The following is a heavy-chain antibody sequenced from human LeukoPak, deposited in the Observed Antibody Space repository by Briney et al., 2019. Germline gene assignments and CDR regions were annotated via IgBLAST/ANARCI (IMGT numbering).Heavy chain of an antibody. D-gene: IGHD3-9*01. CDR2: IRYDGTNK. J-gene: IGHJ4*02. Sequence: PGGSLRLSCAASGFTFSSYSMHWVRQTPGKGLEWVAFIRYDGTNKHYADSVKGRFTISRDNSKNTLYLQMNSLRPEDTAVYYCAREDYDILTGYYRHFDYWGQGTLVTVSS. CDR3: AREDYDILTGYYRHFDY. V-gene: IGHV3-30*02. CDR1: GFTFSSYS.